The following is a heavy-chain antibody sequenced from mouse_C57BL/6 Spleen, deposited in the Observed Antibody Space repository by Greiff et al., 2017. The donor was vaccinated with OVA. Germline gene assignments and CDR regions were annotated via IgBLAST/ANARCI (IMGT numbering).Heavy chain of an antibody. CDR1: GSTFTSYW. CDR3: AREGTGWFAY. V-gene: IGHV1-52*01. D-gene: IGHD3-3*01. Sequence: QVQLQQPGAELVRPGSSVKLSCKASGSTFTSYWMHWVKQRPIQGLEWIGNIDPSDSETHYNQKFKDKATLTVDKSSSTAYMQLSSLTSEDSAVYYCAREGTGWFAYWGQGTLVTVSA. CDR2: IDPSDSET. J-gene: IGHJ3*01.